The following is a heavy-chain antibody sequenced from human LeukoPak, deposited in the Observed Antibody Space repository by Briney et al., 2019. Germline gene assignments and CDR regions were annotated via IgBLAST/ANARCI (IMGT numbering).Heavy chain of an antibody. CDR1: GGTFSSYA. Sequence: ASVKVSCKASGGTFSSYAISWVRQAPGQGLEWMGGIIPIFGTASYPQKFQGRVTITADESTSTAYMELSSLRSEDTAVYYCARLAVAGYFDYWGQGTLVTVSS. V-gene: IGHV1-69*13. CDR2: IIPIFGTA. J-gene: IGHJ4*02. D-gene: IGHD6-19*01. CDR3: ARLAVAGYFDY.